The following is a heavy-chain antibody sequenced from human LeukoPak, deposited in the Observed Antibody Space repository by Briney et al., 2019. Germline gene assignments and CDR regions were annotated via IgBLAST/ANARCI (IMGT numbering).Heavy chain of an antibody. CDR2: IYHSGST. CDR3: ARGHQREGGIVVVPAAMDWFDP. CDR1: GGSISSGGYS. J-gene: IGHJ5*02. Sequence: PSETLSLTCAVSGGSISSGGYSWSWIRQPPGKGLEWIGYIYHSGSTNYNPSLKSRVTISVDTSKNQFSLKLSSVTAADTAVYYCARGHQREGGIVVVPAAMDWFDPWGQGTLVTVSS. V-gene: IGHV4-30-2*01. D-gene: IGHD2-2*01.